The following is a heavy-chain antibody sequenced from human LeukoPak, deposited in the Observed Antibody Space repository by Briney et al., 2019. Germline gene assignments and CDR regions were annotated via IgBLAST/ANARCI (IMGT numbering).Heavy chain of an antibody. D-gene: IGHD3-9*01. V-gene: IGHV4-34*01. CDR2: INHSGST. Sequence: SETLSLTCAVYGGSFSGYYWSWIRQPPGKGLEWIGEINHSGSTNYNPSLKSRVTISVDTSKNQFSLKLSSVTAADTAVYYCARAGVASYYDILTGYYNRGDYGMDVWGQGTTVTVSS. CDR3: ARAGVASYYDILTGYYNRGDYGMDV. CDR1: GGSFSGYY. J-gene: IGHJ6*02.